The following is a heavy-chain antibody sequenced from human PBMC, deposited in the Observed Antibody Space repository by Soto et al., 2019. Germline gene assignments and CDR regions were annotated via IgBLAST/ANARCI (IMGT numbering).Heavy chain of an antibody. J-gene: IGHJ4*02. Sequence: QVQLVESGGGVVQPGRSLRLSCSASGFTFSDFEMYWVRQAPGKGLDWVSFISYDGSNQYYAGSVKGRFTVSRDNSKNTLVLLMNSLRPEETAVYFCARRTGTAPRFDYWGQGTLVTVSS. V-gene: IGHV3-30-3*01. CDR2: ISYDGSNQ. CDR1: GFTFSDFE. D-gene: IGHD1-7*01. CDR3: ARRTGTAPRFDY.